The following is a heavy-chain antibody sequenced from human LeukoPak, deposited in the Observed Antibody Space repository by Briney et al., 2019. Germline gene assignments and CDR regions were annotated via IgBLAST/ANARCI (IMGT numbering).Heavy chain of an antibody. J-gene: IGHJ4*02. V-gene: IGHV3-21*01. D-gene: IGHD4-17*01. Sequence: GSLRLSCAASGFTFSSYSMNWVRQAPGKGLEWVSSISSSSSYIYYADSVKGRFTISRDNAKNSLYLQMNSLRAEDTAVYYCARDRATTVTVETDYWGQGTLVTVSS. CDR1: GFTFSSYS. CDR2: ISSSSSYI. CDR3: ARDRATTVTVETDY.